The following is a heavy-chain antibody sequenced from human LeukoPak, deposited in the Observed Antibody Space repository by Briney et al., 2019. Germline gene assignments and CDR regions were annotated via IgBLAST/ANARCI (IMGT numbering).Heavy chain of an antibody. CDR1: GYTFTSYA. Sequence: ASVKVSCKASGYTFTSYAMHWVRQAPGQRLEWMGWINAGNGNIKYSQKFQGRVTITRDTSASTAYMELSSLRSEDAAVYYCARARLNRGYYAPGYAFDIWGQGTMVTVSS. D-gene: IGHD1-26*01. CDR3: ARARLNRGYYAPGYAFDI. CDR2: INAGNGNI. J-gene: IGHJ3*02. V-gene: IGHV1-3*01.